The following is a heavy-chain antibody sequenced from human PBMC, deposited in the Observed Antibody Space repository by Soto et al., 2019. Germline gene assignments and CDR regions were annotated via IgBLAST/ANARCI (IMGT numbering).Heavy chain of an antibody. CDR3: ARDAVYYYDSSGYSLNWFDP. Sequence: ASVKVSCKASGYTFTSYYMHWVRQAPGQGLEWMGIINPSVGSTSYAQKFQGRVTMTTDTSTSTAYMELRSLRSDDTAVYYCARDAVYYYDSSGYSLNWFDPWGQGTLVTVSS. J-gene: IGHJ5*02. D-gene: IGHD3-22*01. V-gene: IGHV1-46*01. CDR2: INPSVGST. CDR1: GYTFTSYY.